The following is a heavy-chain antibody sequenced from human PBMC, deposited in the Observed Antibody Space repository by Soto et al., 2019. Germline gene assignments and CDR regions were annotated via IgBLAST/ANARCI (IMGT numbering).Heavy chain of an antibody. V-gene: IGHV3-30*18. D-gene: IGHD3-3*01. Sequence: LRLSCAASGFTFSTYGMHWVRQAPGKGLEWVAVISYDGSNKYYADSVKGRFTISRDNSKNTLYLQMNSLRAEDTAVYYCAKGPDVYDFWSGYYNNWFDPWGQGTLVTVSS. CDR3: AKGPDVYDFWSGYYNNWFDP. J-gene: IGHJ5*02. CDR2: ISYDGSNK. CDR1: GFTFSTYG.